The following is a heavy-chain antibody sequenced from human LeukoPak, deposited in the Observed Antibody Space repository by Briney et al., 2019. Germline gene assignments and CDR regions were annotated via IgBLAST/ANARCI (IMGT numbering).Heavy chain of an antibody. Sequence: GESLRLSCAASGITFSSYAMGWVRQAPGKGLEWVSAISVSGSSTDYAGPVKGRFTISRDNSKSTLYLQMNSLRAEDTAVYYCAARYYYDSSGSHSPYWGQGTLVTVSS. V-gene: IGHV3-23*01. CDR1: GITFSSYA. CDR2: ISVSGSST. CDR3: AARYYYDSSGSHSPY. J-gene: IGHJ4*02. D-gene: IGHD3-22*01.